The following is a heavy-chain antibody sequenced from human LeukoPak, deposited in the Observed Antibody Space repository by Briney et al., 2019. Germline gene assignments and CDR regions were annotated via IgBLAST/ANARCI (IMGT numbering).Heavy chain of an antibody. CDR1: GFTFSSHW. CDR3: AREGRAVYSYGPRGHYYDSSGYSDY. Sequence: PGGSLRLSCAGSGFTFSSHWMNWVRQAPGKGLEWVASIKDDGSEKHYVDSVSGRFTISRDNAKNSLHLQMSSLRAEDTAVYYCAREGRAVYSYGPRGHYYDSSGYSDYWGQGTLVTVSS. D-gene: IGHD3-22*01. J-gene: IGHJ4*02. CDR2: IKDDGSEK. V-gene: IGHV3-7*01.